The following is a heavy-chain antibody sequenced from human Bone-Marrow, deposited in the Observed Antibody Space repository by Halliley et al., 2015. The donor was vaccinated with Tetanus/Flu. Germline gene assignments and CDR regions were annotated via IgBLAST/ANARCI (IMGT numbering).Heavy chain of an antibody. J-gene: IGHJ3*02. V-gene: IGHV4-59*01. CDR1: GGSISGSH. Sequence: GLVKPSETLSLTCAVSGGSISGSHWSWVRQPPGKGLEWIGFYSHIGVTRYNPSLKSRVTISLDTSKNQVSLKMISLTAADTAVYYCARDPLEGSFDIWAQGTLVTASS. CDR2: YSHIGVT. CDR3: ARDPLEGSFDI.